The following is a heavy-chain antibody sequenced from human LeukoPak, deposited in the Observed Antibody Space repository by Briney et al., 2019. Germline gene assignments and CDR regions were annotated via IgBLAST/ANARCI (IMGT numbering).Heavy chain of an antibody. D-gene: IGHD6-19*01. J-gene: IGHJ4*02. CDR3: ARHAEYNXGSHLSLDH. CDR1: GVSTTNGIYY. V-gene: IGHV4-39*01. CDR2: VHNLRST. Sequence: NPSETLSLTCTFSGVSTTNGIYYWAWTRQSPGKGLEWIGTVHNLRSTYYNFALRSPGIMSIDTSKNQFSLRLHAATAASHPLYYCARHAEYNXGSHLSLDHWGQGILVTVXS.